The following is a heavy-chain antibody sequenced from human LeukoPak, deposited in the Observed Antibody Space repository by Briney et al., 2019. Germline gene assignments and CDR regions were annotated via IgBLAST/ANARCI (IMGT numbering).Heavy chain of an antibody. Sequence: GGSLRLSCAASGFTVSGNYMSWVRQAPGKGLEWVSTIYSGGSTYYAGSVKGRFTISRDDSKNTLYLQMNSLRADDTAVYYCAKPVLGTFRGFDYWGQGALVTVSS. CDR2: IYSGGST. CDR3: AKPVLGTFRGFDY. V-gene: IGHV3-53*01. CDR1: GFTVSGNY. J-gene: IGHJ4*02. D-gene: IGHD1-7*01.